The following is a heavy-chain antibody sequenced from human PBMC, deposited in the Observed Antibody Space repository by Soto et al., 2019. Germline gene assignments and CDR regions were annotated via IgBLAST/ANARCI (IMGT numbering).Heavy chain of an antibody. J-gene: IGHJ3*02. V-gene: IGHV3-9*01. CDR1: GFTFDDYA. D-gene: IGHD4-17*01. CDR2: ISWNSGSR. CDR3: AKSKGDLEILKTTVTTFWGPFHI. Sequence: EVQLVESGGGLVQPGRSLRLSCAASGFTFDDYAMHWVRQVPGKGPEWVSGISWNSGSRGYAESVRGRFTISRDNAKNSLYLQMNSLRAEDTAYGYCAKSKGDLEILKTTVTTFWGPFHIWGQGTMVTVSS.